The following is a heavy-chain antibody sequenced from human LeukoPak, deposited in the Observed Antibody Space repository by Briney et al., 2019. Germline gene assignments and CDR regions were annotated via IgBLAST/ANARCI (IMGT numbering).Heavy chain of an antibody. D-gene: IGHD1-7*01. Sequence: PGGSLRLSCAASGFTFSGHWMSWVRQAPGKGLEWVANINQGGSDKYYVDSVKGRFTISRDNANNLLYLQMNSLRGEDTAVYYCARFRYNWNYDFDYWGQGTLVTVSS. CDR2: INQGGSDK. V-gene: IGHV3-7*03. CDR3: ARFRYNWNYDFDY. J-gene: IGHJ4*02. CDR1: GFTFSGHW.